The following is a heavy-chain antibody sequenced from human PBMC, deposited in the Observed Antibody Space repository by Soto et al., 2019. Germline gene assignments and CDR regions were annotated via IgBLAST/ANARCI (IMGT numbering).Heavy chain of an antibody. CDR1: GGSFSGYY. CDR2: INHSGST. V-gene: IGHV4-34*01. Sequence: SETLSLTCAVYGGSFSGYYWSWIRQPPGKGLEWIGEINHSGSTNYNPSLKSRVTISVDTSKNKFSLKLSSVTAADTAVYYCARAYYDILTGYQAPLYYFDYWGQGTLVTVSS. CDR3: ARAYYDILTGYQAPLYYFDY. D-gene: IGHD3-9*01. J-gene: IGHJ4*02.